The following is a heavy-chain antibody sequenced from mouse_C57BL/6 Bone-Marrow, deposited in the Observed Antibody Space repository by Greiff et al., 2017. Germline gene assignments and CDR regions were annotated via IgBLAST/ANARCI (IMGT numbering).Heavy chain of an antibody. D-gene: IGHD1-1*01. CDR2: IRNKANGYTT. V-gene: IGHV7-3*01. CDR3: ARSYYGSFFDY. J-gene: IGHJ2*01. CDR1: GFTFTDYY. Sequence: DVMLVESGGGLVQPGGSLSLSCAASGFTFTDYYMSWVRQPPGKALEWLGFIRNKANGYTTEYSASVKGRFTISRDNSQSILYLQMNALRAEDSATYYCARSYYGSFFDYWGQGTTLTVSS.